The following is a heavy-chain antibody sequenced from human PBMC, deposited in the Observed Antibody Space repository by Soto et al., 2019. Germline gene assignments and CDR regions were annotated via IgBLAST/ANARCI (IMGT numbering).Heavy chain of an antibody. CDR1: GFTFSSYA. V-gene: IGHV3-23*01. Sequence: GGSLRLSCAVSGFTFSSYAMSWVRQAPGKGLEWVSAISGSGGSTYYADSVKGRFTISRDNSRNTLYLQMNSLRAEDTAVYYCAKGGSSSWYRGFWFDPWGQGTLVTVSS. CDR3: AKGGSSSWYRGFWFDP. J-gene: IGHJ5*02. D-gene: IGHD6-13*01. CDR2: ISGSGGST.